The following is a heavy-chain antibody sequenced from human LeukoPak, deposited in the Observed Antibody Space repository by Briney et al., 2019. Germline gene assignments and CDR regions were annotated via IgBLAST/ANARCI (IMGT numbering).Heavy chain of an antibody. CDR2: INPNSGGT. V-gene: IGHV1-2*02. J-gene: IGHJ3*02. CDR3: ATAVAGPDDAFDI. CDR1: GYTFTGYY. D-gene: IGHD6-19*01. Sequence: ASVKVSCKASGYTFTGYYMHWVRQAPGQGREWMGWINPNSGGTNYAQKFQGRVTMTRDTSISTAYMELSRLRSDDTAVYYCATAVAGPDDAFDIWGQGTMVTVSS.